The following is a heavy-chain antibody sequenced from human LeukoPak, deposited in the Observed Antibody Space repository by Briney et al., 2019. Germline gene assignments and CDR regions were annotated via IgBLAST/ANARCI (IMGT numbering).Heavy chain of an antibody. Sequence: PSETLSLTCTVSGGSIRSYYWSWIRQPPGKGLEWIGYIYYSGSTNYNPSLKSRVTISVDTSKNQFSLKLSSVTAADTAVYFCARDPHYGDILNDPFDIWGQGTMVTVSS. CDR3: ARDPHYGDILNDPFDI. CDR2: IYYSGST. D-gene: IGHD4-17*01. CDR1: GGSIRSYY. V-gene: IGHV4-59*01. J-gene: IGHJ3*02.